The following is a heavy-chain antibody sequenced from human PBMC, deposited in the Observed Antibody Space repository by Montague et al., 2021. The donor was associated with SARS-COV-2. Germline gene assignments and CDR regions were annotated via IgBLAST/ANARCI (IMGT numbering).Heavy chain of an antibody. CDR3: ARGRCSGGSCYSGWYYYYYGMDV. J-gene: IGHJ6*02. CDR1: GYTFTSYD. V-gene: IGHV1-8*01. Sequence: SGKVSCKASGYTFTSYDINWVRQATGQGLEWMGWMNPNSGNTGYSQKFQGRVTMTRNTSISTAYMELSSLRSEDTAVYYCARGRCSGGSCYSGWYYYYYGMDVWGQGTTVTVSS. D-gene: IGHD2-15*01. CDR2: MNPNSGNT.